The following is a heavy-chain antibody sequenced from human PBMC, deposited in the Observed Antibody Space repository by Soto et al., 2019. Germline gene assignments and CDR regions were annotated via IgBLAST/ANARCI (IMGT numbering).Heavy chain of an antibody. J-gene: IGHJ4*02. CDR3: AKGAWGGSPSPSIYYFDY. CDR1: GFTFSTYV. D-gene: IGHD1-26*01. Sequence: PGGSLRLSCAASGFTFSTYVMSWVRQAPGKGLEWVSSISGSGDSTFYADSVKGRFTISRDNSKNTVYLQMNSLRVEDTARYHCAKGAWGGSPSPSIYYFDYWGQGTLVTVSS. CDR2: ISGSGDST. V-gene: IGHV3-23*01.